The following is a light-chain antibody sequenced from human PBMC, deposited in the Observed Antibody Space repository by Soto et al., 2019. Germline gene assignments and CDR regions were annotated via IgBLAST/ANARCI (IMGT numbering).Light chain of an antibody. CDR3: CSYAASNTFV. V-gene: IGLV2-11*01. J-gene: IGLJ1*01. Sequence: QSALTQPRSVSGSPGQSVTISCTGTSNDVGGYNYVSWYQQYSGKAPKVMIYDVSKRPSGVPDRFSGSKSGNTASLTISGLQAEDEADYYCCSYAASNTFVYGTGTKLTVL. CDR1: SNDVGGYNY. CDR2: DVS.